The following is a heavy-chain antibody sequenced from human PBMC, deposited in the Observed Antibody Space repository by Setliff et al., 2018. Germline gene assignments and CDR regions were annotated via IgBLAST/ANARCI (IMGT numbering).Heavy chain of an antibody. Sequence: PGESLKISCTGSGYSFITYRIGWVRQMPGKGLEWMGIIYPGDSNIKYSPSFEAQITFSVDKSITTAYLQWSSLKASDTAIYYCARHRVGNSGYAIPILDFWGQGALVTVSS. CDR2: IYPGDSNI. D-gene: IGHD5-12*01. V-gene: IGHV5-51*01. J-gene: IGHJ4*02. CDR1: GYSFITYR. CDR3: ARHRVGNSGYAIPILDF.